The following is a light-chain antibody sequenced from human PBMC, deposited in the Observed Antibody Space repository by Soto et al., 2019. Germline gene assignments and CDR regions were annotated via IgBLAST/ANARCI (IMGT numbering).Light chain of an antibody. CDR3: QHYSTSPSSST. Sequence: EILLTQSPCTVSLSPGESATLSCRASQSLXNVAWYEEGPGQAPRLIICGSYRRATGTPDRFRGSGSGTDFTLTTSRLEPEELSVEYCQHYSTSPSSSTFGQGTRLEIK. CDR1: QSLXN. CDR2: GSY. V-gene: IGKV3-20*01. J-gene: IGKJ5*01.